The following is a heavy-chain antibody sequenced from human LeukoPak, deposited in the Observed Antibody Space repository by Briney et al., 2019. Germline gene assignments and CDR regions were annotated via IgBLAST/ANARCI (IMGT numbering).Heavy chain of an antibody. CDR3: GGSGSLDGGY. J-gene: IGHJ4*02. Sequence: EASVKVFCKASGGTFSSYTISWVRQAPGQGLEWMGRIIPILGIANYAQKFQGRVTTTADKSTSTAYMELSSLRSEDTAVYYCGGSGSLDGGYWGQGTLVTVSS. V-gene: IGHV1-69*02. CDR2: IIPILGIA. D-gene: IGHD1-1*01. CDR1: GGTFSSYT.